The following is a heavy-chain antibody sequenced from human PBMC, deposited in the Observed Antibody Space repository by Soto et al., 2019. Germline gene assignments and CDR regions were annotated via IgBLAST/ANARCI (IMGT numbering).Heavy chain of an antibody. Sequence: GGSLRLSCAASGFTVGSKYMSWVRQAPGKGLEWVSVIYSGGSTYYADSVKGRFTISRDNSKNTLYLQMNTLRPEDTAVYYCARGDVAFDCWGQGTLVTVSS. D-gene: IGHD3-16*01. CDR2: IYSGGST. J-gene: IGHJ4*02. CDR1: GFTVGSKY. CDR3: ARGDVAFDC. V-gene: IGHV3-53*01.